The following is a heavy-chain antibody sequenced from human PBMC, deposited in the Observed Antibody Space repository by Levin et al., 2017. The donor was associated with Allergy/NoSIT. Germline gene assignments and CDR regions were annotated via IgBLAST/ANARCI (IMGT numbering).Heavy chain of an antibody. CDR3: AKDPVHCSGGSCGRRYYYYMDV. J-gene: IGHJ6*03. Sequence: AGGSLRLSCAASGFAVSDNYMSWVRQAPGKGLEWVAVISYDGSNKYYADSVKGRFTISRDNSKNTLYLQMNSLRAEDTAVYYCAKDPVHCSGGSCGRRYYYYMDVWGKGTTVTVSS. CDR2: ISYDGSNK. D-gene: IGHD2-15*01. V-gene: IGHV3-30*18. CDR1: GFAVSDNY.